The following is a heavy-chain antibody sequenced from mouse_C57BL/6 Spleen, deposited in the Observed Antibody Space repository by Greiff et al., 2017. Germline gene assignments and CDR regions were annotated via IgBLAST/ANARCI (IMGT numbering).Heavy chain of an antibody. D-gene: IGHD1-1*01. CDR3: ARDYGSSYDAMDY. CDR2: IAPNSGGT. Sequence: QVQLQQPGAELVKPGASVKLSCKASGYTFTSYWMHWVKQRPGRGLEWIGRIAPNSGGTKYNEKFKSKATLTVDKPSSTAYMQLSSLTSEDSAVYYCARDYGSSYDAMDYWGQGTSVTVSS. J-gene: IGHJ4*01. V-gene: IGHV1-72*01. CDR1: GYTFTSYW.